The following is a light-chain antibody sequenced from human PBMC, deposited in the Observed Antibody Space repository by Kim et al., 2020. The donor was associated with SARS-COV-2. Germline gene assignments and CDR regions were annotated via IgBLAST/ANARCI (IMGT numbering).Light chain of an antibody. Sequence: GNTVTISCTRSGGNIADNYVQWYQQRPGSAPTIVIFEDSERPSGVPDRFSGSIDTSSSSASLTISGLTTEDEADYYCQSYDISNVIFGGGTQLTVL. CDR1: GGNIADNY. J-gene: IGLJ2*01. CDR3: QSYDISNVI. V-gene: IGLV6-57*03. CDR2: EDS.